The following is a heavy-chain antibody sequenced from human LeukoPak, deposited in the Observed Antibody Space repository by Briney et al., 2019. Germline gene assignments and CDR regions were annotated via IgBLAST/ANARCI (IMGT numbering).Heavy chain of an antibody. CDR1: GFTFSSYA. CDR3: ARGGYTTGFDY. V-gene: IGHV3-30-3*01. D-gene: IGHD6-13*01. J-gene: IGHJ4*02. Sequence: PGRSLRLSCAASGFTFSSYAMHWVRQAPGKGLEWVAVISYDGSNKYYADSVKGRFTISRDNSKNTLYLQMNSLRAEDTAVYYCARGGYTTGFDYWGQGTLVTASS. CDR2: ISYDGSNK.